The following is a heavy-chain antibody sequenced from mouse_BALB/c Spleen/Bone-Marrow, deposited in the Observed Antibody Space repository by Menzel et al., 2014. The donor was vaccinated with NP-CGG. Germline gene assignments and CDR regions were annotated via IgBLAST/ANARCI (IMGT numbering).Heavy chain of an antibody. CDR3: ARDYNGYFDF. V-gene: IGHV7-3*02. J-gene: IGHJ2*01. CDR2: IRNKANGYTT. CDR1: GFTFTDYF. D-gene: IGHD6-1*01. Sequence: EVMLVESGGGLVQPGGSLRLSCTPSGFTFTDYFMTWVRQPPGKALEWLGFIRNKANGYTTEYNPSVKGRFTISRDNSQGIFYLQMNTLRAKDSAIYYCARDYNGYFDFWGQGTTLTVSS.